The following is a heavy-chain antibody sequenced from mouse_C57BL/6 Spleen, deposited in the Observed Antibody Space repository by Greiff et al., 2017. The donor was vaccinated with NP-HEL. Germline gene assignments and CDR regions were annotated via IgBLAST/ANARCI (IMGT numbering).Heavy chain of an antibody. CDR2: IYPGDGDT. J-gene: IGHJ4*01. CDR3: ASVTTVVPMDY. V-gene: IGHV1-80*01. D-gene: IGHD1-1*01. CDR1: GYAFSSYW. Sequence: VQLQQSGAELVKPGASVKISCKASGYAFSSYWMNWVKQRPGKGLEWIGQIYPGDGDTNYNGKFKGKATLTADKSSSTAYMQLSSLTSEDSAVYFCASVTTVVPMDYWGQGTSVTVSS.